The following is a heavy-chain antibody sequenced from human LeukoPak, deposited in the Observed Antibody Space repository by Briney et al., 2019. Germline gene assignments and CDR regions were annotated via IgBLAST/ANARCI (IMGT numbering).Heavy chain of an antibody. J-gene: IGHJ3*02. V-gene: IGHV4-59*01. CDR3: ARGGTIRAYAFDI. Sequence: SETLSLTCTVSGGSISSYYWSWIRQPPGKGLEWIGYIYYSGSTNYTPSLKSRVTISVDTSKNQSSLKLSSVPAADTAVYYCARGGTIRAYAFDIWGQGTMVTVSS. CDR2: IYYSGST. D-gene: IGHD3-16*01. CDR1: GGSISSYY.